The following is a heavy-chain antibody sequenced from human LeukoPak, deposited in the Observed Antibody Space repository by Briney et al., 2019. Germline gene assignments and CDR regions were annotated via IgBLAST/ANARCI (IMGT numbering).Heavy chain of an antibody. CDR2: MYSGGST. D-gene: IGHD3-10*01. V-gene: IGHV3-53*01. Sequence: GGSLRLSCAAPGFTVSSNYMSWVRQAPGKGLEWVSVMYSGGSTYYADSVKGRFTISRDNSKNTLYLQMNSLRAEDTAVYYCARVPNYGSGSGFDPWGQGTLVTVSS. CDR3: ARVPNYGSGSGFDP. CDR1: GFTVSSNY. J-gene: IGHJ5*02.